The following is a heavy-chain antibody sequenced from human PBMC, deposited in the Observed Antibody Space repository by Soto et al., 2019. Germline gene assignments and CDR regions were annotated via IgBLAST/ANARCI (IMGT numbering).Heavy chain of an antibody. Sequence: SETLSLTCSVSGYSVTSSDYYRAWIRQPPGKGLEWIGSMFYSGLTYYNPSLKSRVTLSVDTSKNQFSVRLNSVTAADTAVYYCAPLSVSLSGPYGIHVWGQGTTVTVSS. CDR3: APLSVSLSGPYGIHV. V-gene: IGHV4-39*01. J-gene: IGHJ6*02. D-gene: IGHD2-15*01. CDR1: GYSVTSSDYY. CDR2: MFYSGLT.